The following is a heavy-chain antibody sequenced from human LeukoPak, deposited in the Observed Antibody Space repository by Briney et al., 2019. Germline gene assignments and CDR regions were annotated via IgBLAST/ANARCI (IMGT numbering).Heavy chain of an antibody. CDR3: ARDLSGWTDHYFDY. CDR2: VNRDGRDT. Sequence: PGGSLRLSCAASGFAFSSYWMHWVRQAPGKGLVWVSGVNRDGRDTRYAGSVKGRFTISRDNAKSTLYLQMNSLRAEDTAVYYCARDLSGWTDHYFDYWGQGTLVTVSS. D-gene: IGHD6-19*01. CDR1: GFAFSSYW. V-gene: IGHV3-74*01. J-gene: IGHJ4*02.